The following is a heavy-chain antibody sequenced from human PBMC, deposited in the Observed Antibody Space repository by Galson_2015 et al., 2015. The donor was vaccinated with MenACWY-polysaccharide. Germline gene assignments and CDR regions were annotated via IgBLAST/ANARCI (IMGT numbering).Heavy chain of an antibody. D-gene: IGHD3-16*01. V-gene: IGHV4-31*03. Sequence: LSLTCTVSGDSITSGGYFWSWIRQHPGKGLEWIASTSYDGGTYYNPSLKSRVTISVDTPKNQFSLWLNSVTAADTAVYYCARGGRAVSNRNWFDPWGQGTLVTVSS. CDR2: TSYDGGT. CDR1: GDSITSGGYF. J-gene: IGHJ5*02. CDR3: ARGGRAVSNRNWFDP.